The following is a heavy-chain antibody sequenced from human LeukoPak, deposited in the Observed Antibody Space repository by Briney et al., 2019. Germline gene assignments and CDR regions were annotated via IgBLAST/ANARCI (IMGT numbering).Heavy chain of an antibody. CDR2: IYHSRST. V-gene: IGHV4-38-2*02. Sequence: SETLSLTCTVSGYSISSGYYWGWIRQPPGKGLEWIGSIYHSRSTYYNPSLRSRVTISVDTSKNQFSLKLSSVTAADTAVYYCARVWGVTDFYDNRGAFDIWGQGTMVTVSS. CDR3: ARVWGVTDFYDNRGAFDI. D-gene: IGHD3-22*01. CDR1: GYSISSGYY. J-gene: IGHJ3*02.